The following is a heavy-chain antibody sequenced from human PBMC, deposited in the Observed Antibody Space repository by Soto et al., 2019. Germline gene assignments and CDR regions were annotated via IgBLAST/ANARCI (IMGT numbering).Heavy chain of an antibody. CDR1: GYTFTSYG. V-gene: IGHV1-18*01. J-gene: IGHJ5*02. Sequence: DSVKVSCKASGYTFTSYGISWVRQAPGQGLEWMGWISAYNGNTNYAQKLQGRVTMTTDTSTSTAYMELRSLRSDDTAVYYCARDHLSYSGYDFLEWFDPWGQGTLVTVSS. CDR2: ISAYNGNT. CDR3: ARDHLSYSGYDFLEWFDP. D-gene: IGHD5-12*01.